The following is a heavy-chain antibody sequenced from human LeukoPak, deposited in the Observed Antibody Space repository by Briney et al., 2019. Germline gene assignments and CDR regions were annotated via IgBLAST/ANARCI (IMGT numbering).Heavy chain of an antibody. V-gene: IGHV4-39*01. CDR3: ARHLPPSRWELLESGFDY. J-gene: IGHJ4*02. D-gene: IGHD1-26*01. CDR2: IYYSGST. Sequence: SETLSLTCTVCGGSISSSSYYWGWIRQPPGKGLEWIGSIYYSGSTYYNPSLKSRVTISVDTSKNQFSLKLSSVTAADTAVYYCARHLPPSRWELLESGFDYWGQGTLVTVSS. CDR1: GGSISSSSYY.